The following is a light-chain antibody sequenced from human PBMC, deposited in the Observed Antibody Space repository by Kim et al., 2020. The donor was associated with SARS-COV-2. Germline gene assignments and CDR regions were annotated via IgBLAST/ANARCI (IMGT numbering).Light chain of an antibody. CDR1: NIGSKN. CDR3: HVWDSSTAV. J-gene: IGLJ3*02. CDR2: RDR. Sequence: SYELTQPLPVSVALGQTARVTCGGNNIGSKNVHWYQQKPGQAPVLVIYRDRNRPSGIPERFSGSNSGNTAPLTTSRAQAGDEADYYCHVWDSSTAVFGGGTRLTVL. V-gene: IGLV3-9*01.